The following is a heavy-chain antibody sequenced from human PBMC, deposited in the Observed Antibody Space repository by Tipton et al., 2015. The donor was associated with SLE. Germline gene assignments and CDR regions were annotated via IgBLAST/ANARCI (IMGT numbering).Heavy chain of an antibody. J-gene: IGHJ3*02. V-gene: IGHV4-4*07. D-gene: IGHD3-16*01. Sequence: TLSLTCTVSGGSISSYYWSWIRQPAGRGLEWIGRIYSSGNTRYNPSLQSRVTLSVNTSKNQFSLELSSVTAADTALYYCARAFRGGDFDIWGQGTMVTVSS. CDR3: ARAFRGGDFDI. CDR1: GGSISSYY. CDR2: IYSSGNT.